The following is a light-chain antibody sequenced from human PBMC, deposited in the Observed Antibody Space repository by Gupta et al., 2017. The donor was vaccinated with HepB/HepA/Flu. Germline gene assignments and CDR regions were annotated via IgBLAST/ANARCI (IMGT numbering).Light chain of an antibody. CDR2: AAS. V-gene: IGKV1-12*01. CDR3: QQANSFFALT. J-gene: IGKJ4*01. CDR1: QGIRSW. Sequence: DFQMTQSPSSVSASVGARVTITCRASQGIRSWLAWYQQKPGQAPKLLIYAASSLQRGVPSRFSGSGSGTDLTLTISSLQPEDFSTYYCQQANSFFALTFGGGTKVEIK.